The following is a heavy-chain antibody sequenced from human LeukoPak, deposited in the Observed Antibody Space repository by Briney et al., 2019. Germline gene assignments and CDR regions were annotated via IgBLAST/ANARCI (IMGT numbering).Heavy chain of an antibody. CDR2: IYWDDDK. J-gene: IGHJ5*02. CDR3: AHRQATVTTKKDWFDP. CDR1: GGSISSYYW. D-gene: IGHD4-17*01. Sequence: TLSLTCTVSGGSISSYYWSWIRQPPGKALEWLALIYWDDDKRYSPSLKSRLTITKDTSKNQVVLTMTNMDPVDTATYYCAHRQATVTTKKDWFDPWGQGTLVTVSS. V-gene: IGHV2-5*08.